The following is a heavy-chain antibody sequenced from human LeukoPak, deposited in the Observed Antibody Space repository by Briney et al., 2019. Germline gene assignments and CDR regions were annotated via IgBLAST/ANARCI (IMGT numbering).Heavy chain of an antibody. D-gene: IGHD2-2*01. CDR1: GFAFSSFA. J-gene: IGHJ4*02. V-gene: IGHV3-23*01. CDR3: AKSFRSTSLDY. Sequence: GGSLRLSCAASGFAFSSFAMGWVRQAPGKGLEWVSAISGSGDTYYADSVKGRFTISRDNSRNTLYLQMNSLRAGDTAVYYCAKSFRSTSLDYWGQGTLVTVSS. CDR2: ISGSGDT.